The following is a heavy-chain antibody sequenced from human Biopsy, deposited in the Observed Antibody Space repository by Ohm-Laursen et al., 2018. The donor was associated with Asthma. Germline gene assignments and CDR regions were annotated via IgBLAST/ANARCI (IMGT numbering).Heavy chain of an antibody. V-gene: IGHV3-30*18. Sequence: SLRLSCAAPGFSFSEFVMHWVRQAPGKGLEWVAVISYDGSTKYYADSVKGRFTISRDNSKNTLYLQMSSLRVEDTAVYYCAKDPRTYGDNVAGRDVWGQGTAVNVSS. D-gene: IGHD4-17*01. CDR3: AKDPRTYGDNVAGRDV. CDR2: ISYDGSTK. CDR1: GFSFSEFV. J-gene: IGHJ6*02.